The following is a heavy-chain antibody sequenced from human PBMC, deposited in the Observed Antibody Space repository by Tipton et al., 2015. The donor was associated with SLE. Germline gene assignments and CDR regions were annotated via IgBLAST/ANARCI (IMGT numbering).Heavy chain of an antibody. CDR1: GGSINRFY. V-gene: IGHV4-59*12. Sequence: TLSLTCIVSGGSINRFYWSWIRQPPGKGLEWIGYIYHSGSTYYNPSLKSRVTISIDRSKNQFSLNLSSVTAADTAIYYCARLSTMSNLHFDYWGQGALVTVSS. J-gene: IGHJ4*02. CDR2: IYHSGST. D-gene: IGHD3-22*01. CDR3: ARLSTMSNLHFDY.